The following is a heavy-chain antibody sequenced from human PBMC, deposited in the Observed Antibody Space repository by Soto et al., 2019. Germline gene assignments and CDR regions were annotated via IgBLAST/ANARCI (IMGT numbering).Heavy chain of an antibody. CDR2: ISAYNGNT. CDR1: GYTFTSYG. J-gene: IGHJ4*02. D-gene: IGHD1-26*01. V-gene: IGHV1-18*01. Sequence: GASVKVSCKASGYTFTSYGISWVRQAPGQGLEWMGWISAYNGNTNYAQKLQGRVTMTTDTSTSTAYMELSSLRSEDTAVYYCARRSDSGSYRYYFDYWGQGTLVTVSS. CDR3: ARRSDSGSYRYYFDY.